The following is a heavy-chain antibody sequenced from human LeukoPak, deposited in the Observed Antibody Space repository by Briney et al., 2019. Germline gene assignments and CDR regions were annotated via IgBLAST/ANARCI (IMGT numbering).Heavy chain of an antibody. CDR3: ARDLESASTNYFDY. Sequence: GGSLRLSCAASGFTFTSSYMSWVRQAPGKGLEWVPIISSAGTTYYADSVKGRFTISRDNSKNTVYLQVNSLRDEDTAVYYCARDLESASTNYFDYCGQGTMVTVSS. CDR2: ISSAGTT. J-gene: IGHJ4*02. D-gene: IGHD1-1*01. V-gene: IGHV3-66*01. CDR1: GFTFTSSY.